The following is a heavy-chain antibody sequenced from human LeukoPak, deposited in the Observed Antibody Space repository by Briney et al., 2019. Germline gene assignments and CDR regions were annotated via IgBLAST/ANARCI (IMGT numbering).Heavy chain of an antibody. CDR1: GFTFSSYG. D-gene: IGHD4-17*01. V-gene: IGHV3-30*18. Sequence: QPGGSLRLSCAASGFTFSSYGMHWVRQAPGKGLEWVAVISYDESNKYYADSVKGRFTISRDNSKNTLYLQMNSLRAEDTAVYYCAKDRGDYEDLRGYYGMDVWGQGTTVTVCS. CDR3: AKDRGDYEDLRGYYGMDV. J-gene: IGHJ6*02. CDR2: ISYDESNK.